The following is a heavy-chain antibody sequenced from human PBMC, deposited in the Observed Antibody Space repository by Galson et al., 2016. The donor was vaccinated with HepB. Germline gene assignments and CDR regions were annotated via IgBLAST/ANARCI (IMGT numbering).Heavy chain of an antibody. V-gene: IGHV3-23*01. CDR1: GFTFSSYA. D-gene: IGHD3-3*01. CDR2: ISGSGGNT. Sequence: SLRLSCAASGFTFSSYAMSWVRQAPGKGLEWVSAISGSGGNTYYADSVKGRFTISRGNSKNTLYLQMNSLRAEDTAVYYCAKDGDYYDFWSGYSNWFDPWGQGTLVTVSS. J-gene: IGHJ5*02. CDR3: AKDGDYYDFWSGYSNWFDP.